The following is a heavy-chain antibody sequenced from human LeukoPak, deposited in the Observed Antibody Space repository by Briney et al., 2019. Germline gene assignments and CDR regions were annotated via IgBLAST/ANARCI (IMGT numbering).Heavy chain of an antibody. D-gene: IGHD2-2*02. CDR1: GFTFSDYA. CDR2: ISYDGTNK. CDR3: AKDPAYCSSTSCYTESMY. V-gene: IGHV3-30-3*01. J-gene: IGHJ4*02. Sequence: GGSLRLSCSASGFTFSDYAMHWVRQAPGKGLEWVALISYDGTNKYYADSVKGRFTISRDNSKNTLYLQMNSLRAEDTAVYYCAKDPAYCSSTSCYTESMYWGQGTLVTVSS.